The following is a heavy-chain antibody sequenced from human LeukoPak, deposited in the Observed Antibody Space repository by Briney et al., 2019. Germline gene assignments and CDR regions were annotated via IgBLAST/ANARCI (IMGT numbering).Heavy chain of an antibody. CDR3: ARGPYCGGDCLAYYFDY. CDR1: GGSFSGYY. V-gene: IGHV4-34*01. CDR2: INHSGST. Sequence: SETLSLTCAVYGGSFSGYYWSWIRQPPGKGLEWIGEINHSGSTNYNPSLKSRVTISVDTSKNQFSLKLSSVTAADTAVYYCARGPYCGGDCLAYYFDYWGQGTLVTVSS. D-gene: IGHD2-21*02. J-gene: IGHJ4*02.